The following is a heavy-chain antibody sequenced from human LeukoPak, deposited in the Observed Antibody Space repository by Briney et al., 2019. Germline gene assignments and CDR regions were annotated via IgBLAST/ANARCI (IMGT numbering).Heavy chain of an antibody. Sequence: GGSLRLSCAASGFTFSSYSMNWVRQAPGKGLEWVSSISSSSSYIYYADSVKGRFTISRDNAKNSLYLQMNSLRAEDTAVYDCARDYATTGRKHFDYWGQGTLVTVSS. J-gene: IGHJ4*02. CDR2: ISSSSSYI. D-gene: IGHD5-12*01. CDR3: ARDYATTGRKHFDY. CDR1: GFTFSSYS. V-gene: IGHV3-21*01.